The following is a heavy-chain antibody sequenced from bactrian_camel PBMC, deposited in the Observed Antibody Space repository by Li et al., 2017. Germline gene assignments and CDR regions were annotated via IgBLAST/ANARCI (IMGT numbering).Heavy chain of an antibody. CDR1: GYTFNTYS. V-gene: IGHV3S26*01. J-gene: IGHJ6*01. D-gene: IGHD3*01. CDR3: VADSRWPGCQLGRTNFAY. Sequence: QLVESGGGSALAGGSVRLSCAASGYTFNTYSWFRQAPGQEREGVAAIDFDGSTRIADSVKGRFTISKDNAMNTLYLQMDSLKPEDAAMYYCVADSRWPGCQLGRTNFAYWGQGPRSPSP. CDR2: IDFDGST.